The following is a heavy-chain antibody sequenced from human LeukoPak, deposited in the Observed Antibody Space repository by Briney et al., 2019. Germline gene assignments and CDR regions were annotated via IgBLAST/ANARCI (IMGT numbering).Heavy chain of an antibody. CDR1: GGSISSGGFY. V-gene: IGHV4-31*03. CDR3: AREALDYYGSGSYYELDY. D-gene: IGHD3-10*01. CDR2: IYYSGSS. J-gene: IGHJ4*02. Sequence: SETLSLTCTVSGGSISSGGFYWSWLRPHQGKGLEWFGYIYYSGSSYYNPALKSRVTISVDTSKYQVSLKRSSATAADTAVYYCAREALDYYGSGSYYELDYWGQGTLVTVSS.